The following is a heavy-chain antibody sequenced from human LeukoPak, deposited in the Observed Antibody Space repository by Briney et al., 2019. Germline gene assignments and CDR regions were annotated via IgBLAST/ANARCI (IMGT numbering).Heavy chain of an antibody. Sequence: SETLSLTCAVYGGSFSGYYWSWSWIRQPPGEGLEWIGEINRSGSTNYNPSLKSRVTISLDTSKNHFSLKLSSVTAADTAVYYCARYRNYYDSSGYLRYYYGMDVWGQGTTVTVSS. CDR3: ARYRNYYDSSGYLRYYYGMDV. V-gene: IGHV4-34*01. CDR1: GGSFSGYY. J-gene: IGHJ6*02. CDR2: INRSGST. D-gene: IGHD3-22*01.